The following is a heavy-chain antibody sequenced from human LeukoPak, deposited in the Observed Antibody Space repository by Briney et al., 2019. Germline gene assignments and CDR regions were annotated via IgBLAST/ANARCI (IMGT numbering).Heavy chain of an antibody. V-gene: IGHV4-34*01. Sequence: SETLSLTCAVYGGSFSGYYWSWIRQPRGKGLEWIGEINHSGSTNYNPSLKSRVTISVDTSKNQFSLKLSSVTTADTAVYYCARRPRGGWHSSSFNYFDYWGQGTLVTVSS. CDR1: GGSFSGYY. CDR2: INHSGST. J-gene: IGHJ4*02. D-gene: IGHD6-6*01. CDR3: ARRPRGGWHSSSFNYFDY.